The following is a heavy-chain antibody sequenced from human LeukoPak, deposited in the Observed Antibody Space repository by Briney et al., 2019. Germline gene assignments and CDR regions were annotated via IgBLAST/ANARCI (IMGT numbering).Heavy chain of an antibody. V-gene: IGHV3-23*01. D-gene: IGHD2-2*01. Sequence: GGSLRLSCAASGFTFSSYAMSWVRQAPGKGLEWVSAISGSGGSTYYADSVKGRFTISRDNSKNTLYLEMNSLRAEDTAVYYCAKDCSSTSCCYYYYGMDVWGQGTTVTVSS. CDR3: AKDCSSTSCCYYYYGMDV. J-gene: IGHJ6*02. CDR2: ISGSGGST. CDR1: GFTFSSYA.